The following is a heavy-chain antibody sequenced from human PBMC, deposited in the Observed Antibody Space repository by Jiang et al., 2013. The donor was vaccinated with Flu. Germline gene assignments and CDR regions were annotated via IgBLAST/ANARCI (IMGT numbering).Heavy chain of an antibody. J-gene: IGHJ5*02. V-gene: IGHV4-34*01. CDR1: GGSFSGYY. Sequence: LLKPSETLSLTCAVYGGSFSGYYWSWIRQPPGKGLEWIGEINHSGSTNYNPSLKSRVTISVDTSENQFSLKLSSVTAADTAVYYCARGSVTTLDWFDPGAREPWSPSPQ. D-gene: IGHD4-17*01. CDR3: ARGSVTTLDWFDP. CDR2: INHSGST.